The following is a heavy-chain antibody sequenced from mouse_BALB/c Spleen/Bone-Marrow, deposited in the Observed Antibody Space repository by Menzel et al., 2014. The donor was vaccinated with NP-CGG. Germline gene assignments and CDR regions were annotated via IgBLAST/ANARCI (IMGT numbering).Heavy chain of an antibody. J-gene: IGHJ3*01. D-gene: IGHD4-1*01. CDR3: ARNANWLFTY. CDR2: INPGSGAT. CDR1: GYAFTNYL. V-gene: IGHV1-54*01. Sequence: QVQLQQSGAELVRPGTSVKVSCKASGYAFTNYLIEWLKQRPGQGLEWIGAINPGSGATNYNEKFQGKATLTADKSSSTAYMQLSSLTSDDSAVYFCARNANWLFTYWGQGTLVTVSA.